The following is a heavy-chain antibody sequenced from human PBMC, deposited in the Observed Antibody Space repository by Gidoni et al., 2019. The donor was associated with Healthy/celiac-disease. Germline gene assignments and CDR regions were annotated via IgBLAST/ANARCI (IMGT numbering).Heavy chain of an antibody. CDR2: IYYSGST. J-gene: IGHJ6*02. D-gene: IGHD6-13*01. Sequence: QVQLQESGPGLVKPSETLSLTCTVSGGSISSYHWCWIRQPPGKGLAWIGYIYYSGSTNYNPSLKSRVTISVDTSKNQFSLKLSSVTAADTAVYYCATGIAAAGPHYYGMDVWGQGTTVTVSS. CDR1: GGSISSYH. CDR3: ATGIAAAGPHYYGMDV. V-gene: IGHV4-59*01.